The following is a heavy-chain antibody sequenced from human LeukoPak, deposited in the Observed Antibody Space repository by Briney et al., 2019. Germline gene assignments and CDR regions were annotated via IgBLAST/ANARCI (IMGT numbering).Heavy chain of an antibody. CDR3: AKDPTSRITGTTVGFDY. D-gene: IGHD1-20*01. CDR1: GFTFSSYA. J-gene: IGHJ4*02. Sequence: GGSLRLSCAASGFTFSSYAMSWVRQAPGKGLEWVSAISGSGGSTYYADSVKGRFTFSRDNSKNTLYLQMNSLRAEDTAVYYCAKDPTSRITGTTVGFDYWGQGTLVTVSS. CDR2: ISGSGGST. V-gene: IGHV3-23*01.